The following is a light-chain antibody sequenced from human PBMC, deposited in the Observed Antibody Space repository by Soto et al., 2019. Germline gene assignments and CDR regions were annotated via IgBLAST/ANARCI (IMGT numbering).Light chain of an antibody. V-gene: IGKV3-20*01. Sequence: CPATLAVATGESASLSCRASQSVRGLLAWYQQKPGQDPRLLIYDTSTRATGVPTRFSGSGSGTDFTLTISRLEPEDFAVYYCQQYGSSGTFGQGTKVDIK. CDR2: DTS. CDR1: QSVRGL. CDR3: QQYGSSGT. J-gene: IGKJ1*01.